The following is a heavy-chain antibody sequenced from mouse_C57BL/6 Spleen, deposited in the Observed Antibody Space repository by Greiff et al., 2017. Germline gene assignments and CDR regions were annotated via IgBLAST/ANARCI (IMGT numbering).Heavy chain of an antibody. CDR3: ARGETGTYFAY. J-gene: IGHJ3*01. CDR2: INPSNGGT. Sequence: QVHVKQPGTELVKPGASVKLSCKASGYTFTSYWMHWVKQRPGQGLEWIGNINPSNGGTNYNEKFKSKATLTVDKSSSTAYMQLSSLTSEDSAVYYCARGETGTYFAYWGQGTLVTVSA. D-gene: IGHD5-1*01. V-gene: IGHV1-53*01. CDR1: GYTFTSYW.